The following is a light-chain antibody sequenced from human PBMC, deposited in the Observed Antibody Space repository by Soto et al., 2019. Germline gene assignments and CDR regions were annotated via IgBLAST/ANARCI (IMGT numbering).Light chain of an antibody. J-gene: IGLJ1*01. V-gene: IGLV3-9*01. CDR2: RDS. CDR3: QVWDSSSSI. CDR1: NIGSKN. Sequence: SYELTKPLSVSVALGQTARITCGGNNIGSKNVHWYQQKPGQAPVLVIYRDSNRPSGIPERFSGSNSGNTATLTMSRAQAGDEADYYCQVWDSSSSIFGTGTKLTVL.